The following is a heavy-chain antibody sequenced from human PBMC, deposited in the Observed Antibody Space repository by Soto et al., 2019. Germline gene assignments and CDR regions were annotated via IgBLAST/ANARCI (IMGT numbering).Heavy chain of an antibody. V-gene: IGHV4-34*01. CDR2: INHSGST. CDR3: ARGRTHIAVAGTLGGYFDY. CDR1: GGSFSGYY. J-gene: IGHJ4*02. D-gene: IGHD6-19*01. Sequence: SETLSLTCAVYGGSFSGYYWSWIRQPPGKGLEWIGEINHSGSTNYNPSLKSRVTISVDTSKNQFSLKLSSVTAADTAVYYCARGRTHIAVAGTLGGYFDYWGQGTLVTVS.